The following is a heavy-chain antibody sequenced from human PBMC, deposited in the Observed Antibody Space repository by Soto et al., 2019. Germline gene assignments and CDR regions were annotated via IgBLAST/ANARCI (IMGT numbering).Heavy chain of an antibody. Sequence: GGSLRLSCAASGFTFSNYAMSWVRQAPGKGLEWVSTLSGSGGSTYYADSVKGRFTISRDNSKNTLYLQMNSLRAEDTAVYYWAKDTVPVATPWFDPWGQRTLVTVSS. CDR3: AKDTVPVATPWFDP. J-gene: IGHJ5*02. V-gene: IGHV3-23*01. CDR1: GFTFSNYA. D-gene: IGHD2-2*01. CDR2: LSGSGGST.